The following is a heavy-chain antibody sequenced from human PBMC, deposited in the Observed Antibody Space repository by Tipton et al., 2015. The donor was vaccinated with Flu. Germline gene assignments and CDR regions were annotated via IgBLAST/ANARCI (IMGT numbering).Heavy chain of an antibody. J-gene: IGHJ4*02. CDR2: ISAYTGDT. Sequence: QPVQSGPEVKKPGASVKVSCKASGYNFNTYAISWMRQAPGQGLEWMGWISAYTGDTKFAQSLQGRLTMTIDTSKSTGYMELRGLRSDDTAVYYCARVGAIFGEVTARRRGDLDYWGQGTLVRVSS. V-gene: IGHV1-18*01. D-gene: IGHD3-3*02. CDR1: GYNFNTYA. CDR3: ARVGAIFGEVTARRRGDLDY.